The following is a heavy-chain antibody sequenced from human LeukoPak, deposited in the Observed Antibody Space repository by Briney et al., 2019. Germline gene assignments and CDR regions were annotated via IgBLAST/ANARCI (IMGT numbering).Heavy chain of an antibody. V-gene: IGHV4-34*01. CDR2: INHSGST. Sequence: PSETLSLTCAVYGGSFSGYYWSWIRQPPGKGLEWIGEINHSGSTNYNPSLKSRVTISVDTPKNQFSLKLSSVTAADTAVYYCARDTGYGSGSKDIDYWGQGTLVTVSS. CDR1: GGSFSGYY. J-gene: IGHJ4*02. CDR3: ARDTGYGSGSKDIDY. D-gene: IGHD3-10*01.